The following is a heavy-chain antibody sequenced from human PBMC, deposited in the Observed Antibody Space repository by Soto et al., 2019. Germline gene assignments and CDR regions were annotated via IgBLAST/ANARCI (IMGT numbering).Heavy chain of an antibody. CDR2: IKSKTDGGTT. J-gene: IGHJ4*02. D-gene: IGHD6-19*01. CDR3: TAYSSGWYERGNFDY. V-gene: IGHV3-15*01. CDR1: GFTFSNAW. Sequence: EVQLVESGGGLVKPGGSLRLSCAASGFTFSNAWMSWVRQAPGKGLEWVGRIKSKTDGGTTDYAAPVKGRFTISRDDSKNTLYLQVNSLKTEDTAVYYCTAYSSGWYERGNFDYWGQGTLVTVSS.